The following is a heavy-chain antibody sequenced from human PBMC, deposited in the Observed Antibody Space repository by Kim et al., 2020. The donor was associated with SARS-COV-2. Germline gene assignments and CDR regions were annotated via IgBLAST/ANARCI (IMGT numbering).Heavy chain of an antibody. J-gene: IGHJ4*02. CDR1: GFTFSSYG. CDR2: ISYDGSNK. Sequence: GGSLRLSCAASGFTFSSYGMHWVRQAPAKGLEWVAVISYDGSNKYYADSVKGRFTISRDNSKNTLYLQMNSLRAEDTAVYYCAKGGVGYFDYWGQGTLVTVSS. D-gene: IGHD2-15*01. CDR3: AKGGVGYFDY. V-gene: IGHV3-30*18.